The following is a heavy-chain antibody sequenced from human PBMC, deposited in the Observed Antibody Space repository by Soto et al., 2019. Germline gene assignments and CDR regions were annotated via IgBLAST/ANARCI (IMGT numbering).Heavy chain of an antibody. J-gene: IGHJ6*02. V-gene: IGHV5-10-1*01. Sequence: GESLKISCQGSGYSFTSYWISWVRQMPGKGLEWMGRIDPSDSYTNYSPSFQGHVTISADKSISTAYLQWSSLKASDTAMYYCARLPRYSSRYTHYYYYGMDVWGQGTTVSV. CDR3: ARLPRYSSRYTHYYYYGMDV. CDR2: IDPSDSYT. CDR1: GYSFTSYW. D-gene: IGHD6-13*01.